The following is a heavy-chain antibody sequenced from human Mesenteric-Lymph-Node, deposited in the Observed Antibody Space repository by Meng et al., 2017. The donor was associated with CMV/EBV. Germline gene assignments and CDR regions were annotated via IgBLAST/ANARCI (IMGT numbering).Heavy chain of an antibody. CDR3: AGGIAAAGSRWFYP. CDR2: IIPILGIA. CDR1: GGTFSSYT. Sequence: QVQLLQSGAEGKKPGSSLKFSCTASGGTFSSYTISWVRQAPGQGLEWMGRIIPILGIANYAQKFQGRVTITAEKSTSTAYMELSSLRSEDTAVYYCAGGIAAAGSRWFYPWGQGTLVTVSS. J-gene: IGHJ5*02. V-gene: IGHV1-69*02. D-gene: IGHD6-13*01.